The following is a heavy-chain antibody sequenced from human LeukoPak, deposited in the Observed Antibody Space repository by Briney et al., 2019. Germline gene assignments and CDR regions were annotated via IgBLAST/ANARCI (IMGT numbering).Heavy chain of an antibody. J-gene: IGHJ5*02. CDR1: GFTFSSYA. V-gene: IGHV3-30*01. CDR2: ISYDGSNR. Sequence: GGSLRLSCAASGFTFSSYAMHWVRQAPGKGLEWVAVISYDGSNRYYADSVKGRFTISRDNSKNTLYLQMNSLRAEDTAVYYCARDLNWFDPWGQGTLVTVSS. CDR3: ARDLNWFDP.